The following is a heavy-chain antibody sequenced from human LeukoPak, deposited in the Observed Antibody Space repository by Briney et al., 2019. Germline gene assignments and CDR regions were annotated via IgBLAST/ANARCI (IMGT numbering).Heavy chain of an antibody. CDR1: GFTFSSYS. D-gene: IGHD2/OR15-2a*01. Sequence: KTGGSLRLSCAASGFTFSSYSMNWVRQAPGKGLEWVSSISSSSSYIYYADSVKGRFTISRDNAKNSLYLQMNSLRAEDTAVYYCARDTHEYSMVFDYWGQGTLVTVSS. CDR3: ARDTHEYSMVFDY. J-gene: IGHJ4*02. CDR2: ISSSSSYI. V-gene: IGHV3-21*01.